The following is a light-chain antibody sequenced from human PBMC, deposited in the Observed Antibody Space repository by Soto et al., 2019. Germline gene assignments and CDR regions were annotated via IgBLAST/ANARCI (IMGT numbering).Light chain of an antibody. CDR2: EVS. CDR3: SAYTSTNTLV. Sequence: QSALTQPASVSGSPGQSTTISCTGTISDLGGYNYVSWYQQHPGKAPKLMIYEVSNRPSGVSNRFSASKSGKTASLTISGLQSEDEADYYCSAYTSTNTLVFGGGTKLTVL. J-gene: IGLJ3*02. V-gene: IGLV2-14*01. CDR1: ISDLGGYNY.